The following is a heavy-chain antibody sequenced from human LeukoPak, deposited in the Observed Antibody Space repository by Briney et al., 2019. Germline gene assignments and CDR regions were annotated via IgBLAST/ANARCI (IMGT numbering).Heavy chain of an antibody. D-gene: IGHD6-13*01. CDR3: ARLGAAVFNWFDP. CDR1: GGSISSYC. V-gene: IGHV4-59*08. Sequence: SETLSLTCTVSGGSISSYCWSWIRQPPGKGLEWIGYIYYSGSTNYNPSLKSRVTISVDTSKNQFSLKLSSVTAADTAVYYCARLGAAVFNWFDPWGQGTLVTVSS. CDR2: IYYSGST. J-gene: IGHJ5*02.